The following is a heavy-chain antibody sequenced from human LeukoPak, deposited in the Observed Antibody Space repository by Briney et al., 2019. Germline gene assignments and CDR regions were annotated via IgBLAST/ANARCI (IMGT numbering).Heavy chain of an antibody. CDR1: GGSISSYY. D-gene: IGHD3-9*01. CDR3: ASSGAFTISAFDY. V-gene: IGHV4-59*01. Sequence: SETLSLTCTASGGSISSYYWSWIRQPPGKGLEWIGYIYYSGSTNYNPSLKSRVTISVDTSKNQFSLKLSSVTAADTAVYYCASSGAFTISAFDYWGQGTLVTVSS. J-gene: IGHJ4*02. CDR2: IYYSGST.